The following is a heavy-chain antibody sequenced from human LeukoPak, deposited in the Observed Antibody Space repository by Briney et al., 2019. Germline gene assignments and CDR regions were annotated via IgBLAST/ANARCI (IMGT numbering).Heavy chain of an antibody. CDR2: IKQDGSEK. Sequence: GGSLRLPCAASGFTFPTYWMHWVRQAPGKGLEWVATIKQDGSEKYYVDSVKGRFTISRDNAENSLYLQMSSLTAEDTAVYYCASSHGESYFEYWGQGTLVTVSS. CDR3: ASSHGESYFEY. CDR1: GFTFPTYW. V-gene: IGHV3-7*01. D-gene: IGHD4-17*01. J-gene: IGHJ4*02.